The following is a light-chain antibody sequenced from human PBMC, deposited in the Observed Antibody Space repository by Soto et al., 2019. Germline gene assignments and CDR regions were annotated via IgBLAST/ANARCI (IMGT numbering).Light chain of an antibody. CDR2: KAS. CDR3: QQYNSYSRT. V-gene: IGKV1-5*03. CDR1: QSISSW. Sequence: DTQMTQSPSTLSASVGDRVTITCRASQSISSWLAWYQQKPGKAPKLLIYKASSLESGVPSRFSGSGSGTEFTLTISSLQPDDFATYYCQQYNSYSRTFGQGTKVKSN. J-gene: IGKJ1*01.